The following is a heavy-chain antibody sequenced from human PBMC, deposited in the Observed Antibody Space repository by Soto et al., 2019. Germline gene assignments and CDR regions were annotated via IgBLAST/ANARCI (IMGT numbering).Heavy chain of an antibody. J-gene: IGHJ4*02. V-gene: IGHV3-7*03. Sequence: GGSLRLSCAVSGFTFSDYWVTWVRQAPGKGLEWVANIIKDGSEKSYVDSVKGRFTISRDNTKNSLYLEMNSLRVEDTAIYYCARDWGGLGYWGQGTLVTVSS. CDR3: ARDWGGLGY. D-gene: IGHD3-10*01. CDR1: GFTFSDYW. CDR2: IIKDGSEK.